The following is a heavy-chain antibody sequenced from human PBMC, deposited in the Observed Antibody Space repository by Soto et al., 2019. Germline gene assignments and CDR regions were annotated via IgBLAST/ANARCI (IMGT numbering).Heavy chain of an antibody. V-gene: IGHV1-18*01. D-gene: IGHD1-26*01. J-gene: IGHJ4*02. CDR3: ARDGGRHSGGIDY. CDR1: GHRFTNHG. CDR2: ISGNDGKT. Sequence: APLNVSSEPSGHRFTNHGISWVRQAPGQGLEWMGWISGNDGKTKYARKFQGRVTMTTDTSTSTAYMEMNSLRHDDTAVYYCARDGGRHSGGIDYWGQGTLVTVSS.